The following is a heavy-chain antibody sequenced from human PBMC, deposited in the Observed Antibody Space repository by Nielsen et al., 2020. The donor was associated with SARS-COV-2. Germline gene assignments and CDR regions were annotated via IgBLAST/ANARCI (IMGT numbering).Heavy chain of an antibody. CDR2: ISSSSSYI. CDR1: GCTFSSYS. Sequence: GESPKTSCAASGCTFSSYSMNWVRQAPGKGLEWGSSISSSSSYIYYADSVKGRFTISRDNAKNSLYLQMNSLRAEDTAVYYCARRSGYSSGPRGWFDPWGQGTLVTVSS. D-gene: IGHD6-19*01. V-gene: IGHV3-21*01. CDR3: ARRSGYSSGPRGWFDP. J-gene: IGHJ5*02.